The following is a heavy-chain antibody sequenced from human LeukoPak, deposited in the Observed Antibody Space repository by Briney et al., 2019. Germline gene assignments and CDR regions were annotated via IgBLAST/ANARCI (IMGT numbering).Heavy chain of an antibody. J-gene: IGHJ5*02. CDR3: ATLTSFGVVRSFDP. CDR1: GGTFSNYA. Sequence: SVKVSCKASGGTFSNYAISWVRQAPGQGLEWMGRIIPILGIANYAQKFQGRVTITADKSTSTAYMELSSLRSEDTAVYYCATLTSFGVVRSFDPWGQGTLVTVSS. D-gene: IGHD3-3*01. CDR2: IIPILGIA. V-gene: IGHV1-69*04.